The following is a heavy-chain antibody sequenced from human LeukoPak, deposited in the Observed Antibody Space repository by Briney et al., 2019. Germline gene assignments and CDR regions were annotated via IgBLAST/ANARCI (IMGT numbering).Heavy chain of an antibody. J-gene: IGHJ6*02. D-gene: IGHD6-6*01. CDR2: IYYSGST. CDR3: ARHRAARYYYGMDV. V-gene: IGHV4-59*08. Sequence: SSETLSLTCTVSGGSISSYYWSWIRQPPGKGLAWIGYIYYSGSTNYNPSLKSRVTISVDTSKNQFSLKLSSVTAADTAVYYCARHRAARYYYGMDVWGQGTTVTVSS. CDR1: GGSISSYY.